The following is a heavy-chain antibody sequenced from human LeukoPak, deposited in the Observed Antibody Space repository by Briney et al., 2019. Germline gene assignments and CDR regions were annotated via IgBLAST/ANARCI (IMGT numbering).Heavy chain of an antibody. V-gene: IGHV1-69*05. CDR2: IIPIFGTA. J-gene: IGHJ5*02. CDR3: ARETPKYYDILTGSEKGNWFDP. CDR1: GGTFSSYA. D-gene: IGHD3-9*01. Sequence: GASVKVSCKASGGTFSSYAISWVRQAPGQGLEWLGGIIPIFGTANYAQKLQGRVTITTDESTSTAYMELSSLRSEDTAVYYCARETPKYYDILTGSEKGNWFDPWGQGTLVTVSS.